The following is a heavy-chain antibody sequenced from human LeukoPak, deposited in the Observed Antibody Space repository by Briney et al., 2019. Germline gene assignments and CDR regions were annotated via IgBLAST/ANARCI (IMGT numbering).Heavy chain of an antibody. J-gene: IGHJ4*02. CDR1: GYTFTSYG. Sequence: ASVKVSCKASGYTFTSYGISWVRQAPGQGLEWMGWISAYNGNTNYAQKLQGRVTMTTDTSTSTAYMELRSLRSDDTAVYYCARVVFSYDSSGYYPLDYWGQGTLVTVSS. CDR2: ISAYNGNT. V-gene: IGHV1-18*01. D-gene: IGHD3-22*01. CDR3: ARVVFSYDSSGYYPLDY.